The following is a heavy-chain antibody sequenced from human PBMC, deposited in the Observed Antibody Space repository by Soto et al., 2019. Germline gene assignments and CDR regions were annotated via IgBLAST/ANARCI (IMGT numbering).Heavy chain of an antibody. V-gene: IGHV1-2*04. D-gene: IGHD3-22*01. CDR3: ARERDYYDSSGYYLPIGI. CDR2: INPNSGGT. Sequence: ASVKVSCKASGYTFTGYYMHWVRQAPGQGLEWMGWINPNSGGTNYAQKFQGWVTMTRDTSISTAYMELSRLRSDDTAVYYCARERDYYDSSGYYLPIGIWGQGTMVTVSS. CDR1: GYTFTGYY. J-gene: IGHJ3*02.